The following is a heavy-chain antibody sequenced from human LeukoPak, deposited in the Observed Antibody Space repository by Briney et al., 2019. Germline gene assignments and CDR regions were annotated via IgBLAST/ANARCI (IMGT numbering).Heavy chain of an antibody. CDR3: ARDRGAVAGTEYYYYYGMDV. CDR1: GFTVSSNY. J-gene: IGHJ6*02. CDR2: IYSGGST. Sequence: GGSLRLSCAASGFTVSSNYMSWVRQAPGKGLEWVSVIYSGGSTYYADSVKGRFTISRDNSKNTLYLQMNSLRAEDTAVYYCARDRGAVAGTEYYYYYGMDVWGQGTTVTVSS. D-gene: IGHD6-19*01. V-gene: IGHV3-66*01.